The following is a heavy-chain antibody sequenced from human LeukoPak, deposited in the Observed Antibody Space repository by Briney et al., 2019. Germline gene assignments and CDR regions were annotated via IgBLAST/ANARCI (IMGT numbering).Heavy chain of an antibody. CDR3: AREYGGNSEPNWFDP. D-gene: IGHD4-23*01. CDR2: ISSSSSYI. J-gene: IGHJ5*02. Sequence: GGSLRLSCAASGFTFSSYSMNWVRQAPGKGLEWVSSISSSSSYIYYADSVRGRFTISRDNAKSSLYLQMNSLRAEDTAVYYCAREYGGNSEPNWFDPWGQGTLVTVSS. V-gene: IGHV3-21*01. CDR1: GFTFSSYS.